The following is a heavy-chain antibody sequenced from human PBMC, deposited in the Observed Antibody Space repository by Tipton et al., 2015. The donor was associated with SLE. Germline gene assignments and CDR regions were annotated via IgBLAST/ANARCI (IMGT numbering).Heavy chain of an antibody. Sequence: TLSLTCTVSGGSISSSSYYWGWIRQPPGKGLEWIGSIYYTGSSSYNPSLKSRVTMSIDTSKNQFSLKLSSVTAADTAVYYCARGRLWLHYRGQGTLVAVSA. CDR1: GGSISSSSYY. J-gene: IGHJ4*02. D-gene: IGHD5-18*01. CDR3: ARGRLWLHY. CDR2: IYYTGSS. V-gene: IGHV4-39*07.